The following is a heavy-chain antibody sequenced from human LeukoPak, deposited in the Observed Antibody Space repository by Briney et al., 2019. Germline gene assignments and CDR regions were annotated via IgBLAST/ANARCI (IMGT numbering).Heavy chain of an antibody. J-gene: IGHJ6*03. CDR2: ISYDGSNK. CDR1: GFTFSSYT. CDR3: ARVKSGYYMTKYYYYMDV. Sequence: QPGGSLRLSCAASGFTFSSYTMHWVRQAPGKGLEWVTVISYDGSNKYYADSVKGRFTISRDNSKNTLYLQMNSLRAEDTAVYYCARVKSGYYMTKYYYYMDVWGKGTTVTVSS. V-gene: IGHV3-30*04. D-gene: IGHD3-3*01.